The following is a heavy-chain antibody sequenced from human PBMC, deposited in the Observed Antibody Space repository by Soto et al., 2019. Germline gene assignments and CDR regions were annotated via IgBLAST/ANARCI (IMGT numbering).Heavy chain of an antibody. Sequence: GGSLSHSCAASHFAFGSHTMAWVRQAPGNGLEWVSSISSATTYILYVDSVRGRFTISRDNAKISLFLQMDSLTADDTVVYFFARKTLSRDNSASCDSWGKET. V-gene: IGHV3-21*01. J-gene: IGHJ6*03. CDR1: HFAFGSHT. CDR2: ISSATTYI. D-gene: IGHD3-22*01. CDR3: ARKTLSRDNSASCDS.